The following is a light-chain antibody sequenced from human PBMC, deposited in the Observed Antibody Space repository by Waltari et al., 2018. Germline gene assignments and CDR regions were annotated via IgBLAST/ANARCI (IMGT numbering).Light chain of an antibody. J-gene: IGLJ3*02. V-gene: IGLV2-14*01. Sequence: QSALTQPASVSGSPGQSITISCTGTTSDVGGYNYFYWYQQHPGKAPKFMIYEVTNRPSGVSNRFSGSKSGNTAYLTISGLRAEDEADYHCSSYTSSDTWVFGGGTKVTVL. CDR1: TSDVGGYNY. CDR3: SSYTSSDTWV. CDR2: EVT.